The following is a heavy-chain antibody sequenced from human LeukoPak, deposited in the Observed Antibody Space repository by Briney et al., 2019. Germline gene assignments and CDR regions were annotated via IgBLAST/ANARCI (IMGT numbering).Heavy chain of an antibody. V-gene: IGHV1-2*02. Sequence: ASVKVSFKASGYTFTGYYIHWVRQAPGQGLEWMGWINPNSGCTNYAQKSQGRVTMTRDTSISTVYMELSRLTSDDTAVYYCARDAIVRDYSNSDYWGQGTLVTVSS. CDR3: ARDAIVRDYSNSDY. J-gene: IGHJ4*02. CDR2: INPNSGCT. D-gene: IGHD4-11*01. CDR1: GYTFTGYY.